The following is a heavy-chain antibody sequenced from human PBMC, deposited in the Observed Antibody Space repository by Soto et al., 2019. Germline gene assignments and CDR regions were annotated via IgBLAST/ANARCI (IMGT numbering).Heavy chain of an antibody. CDR2: INAGNANT. V-gene: IGHV1-3*01. J-gene: IGHJ1*01. D-gene: IGHD2-8*02. CDR1: GYTFADYT. CDR3: AREVGYCTVGSCYTYFNH. Sequence: RASVKVSCKASGYTFADYTLHWVRQAPGQRLEWMGWINAGNANTKYSQEFQGRVTMTRDTSASTAYLHLSSLRSEDTAVYYCAREVGYCTVGSCYTYFNHWGQGSLVTVSS.